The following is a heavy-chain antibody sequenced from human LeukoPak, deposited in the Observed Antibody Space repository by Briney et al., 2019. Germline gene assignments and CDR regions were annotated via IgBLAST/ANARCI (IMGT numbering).Heavy chain of an antibody. CDR3: VREASGVSSSAFDV. CDR1: GFTFSTYC. CDR2: IDSDGTNT. V-gene: IGHV3-74*01. J-gene: IGHJ3*01. D-gene: IGHD1-26*01. Sequence: GGSLRLSCAASGFTFSTYCMHWVRQAPGKGLVWVSRIDSDGTNTDYADSVKGRFTISRDNAKNTLYMQMNSLRVDDTAVYYCVREASGVSSSAFDVWGQGTMVTVSS.